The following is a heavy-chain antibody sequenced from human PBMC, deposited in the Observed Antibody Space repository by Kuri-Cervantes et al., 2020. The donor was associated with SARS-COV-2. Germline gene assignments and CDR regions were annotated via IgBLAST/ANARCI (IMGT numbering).Heavy chain of an antibody. CDR3: ANDQHGIVVVVAAIDS. J-gene: IGHJ4*02. CDR1: GFTFSSYG. V-gene: IGHV3-30*02. Sequence: GESLKISCAASGFTFSSYGMHWVRQAPGKGLEWVAFIRYDGSNKYYADSVKGRFTISRDNSRNTLYLQMNSLRAEDTAVYYCANDQHGIVVVVAAIDSWGQGTLVTVSS. D-gene: IGHD2-15*01. CDR2: IRYDGSNK.